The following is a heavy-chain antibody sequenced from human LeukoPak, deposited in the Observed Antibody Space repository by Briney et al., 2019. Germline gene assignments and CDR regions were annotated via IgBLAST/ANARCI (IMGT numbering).Heavy chain of an antibody. J-gene: IGHJ4*02. Sequence: ASVKGSCKASVYTFTRYSISWVRQAPGHGLEWMGCISAYNGNTNYAQKLQRRVTMTTDTSTSTAYMELRSLRSDDTAVYYCAVTYYDILTGYSPFDYWGQGTLVTVSS. CDR2: ISAYNGNT. CDR3: AVTYYDILTGYSPFDY. CDR1: VYTFTRYS. D-gene: IGHD3-9*01. V-gene: IGHV1-18*01.